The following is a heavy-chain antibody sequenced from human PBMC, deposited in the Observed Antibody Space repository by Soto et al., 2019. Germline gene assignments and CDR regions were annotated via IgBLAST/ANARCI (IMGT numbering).Heavy chain of an antibody. J-gene: IGHJ4*02. CDR1: GYTFTNFG. D-gene: IGHD3-16*01. V-gene: IGHV1-18*01. CDR3: ARGGTAVDY. Sequence: QVQLVQSGAEVKKPGASVKVSCKASGYTFTNFGISWVRQAPGQGLEWMGWISAYNGNTNYAQNFQGRVTMTTDTAASTGYMGLRSVRCDGTGVYYCARGGTAVDYWGEGAVVTVSS. CDR2: ISAYNGNT.